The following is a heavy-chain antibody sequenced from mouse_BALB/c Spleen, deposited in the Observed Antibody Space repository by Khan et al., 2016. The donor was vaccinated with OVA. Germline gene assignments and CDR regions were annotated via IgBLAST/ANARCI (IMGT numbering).Heavy chain of an antibody. Sequence: EVQLQESGPSLVKPSQTLSLTCSVTGDSITSGYWSWIRKFPGNKLEYMGYMIYSGYTDYNPSLNSRLAITRHTSKNQYYLKLTSVPTEDTATYYCARSTYRYAFAYWGQGTLVTVSA. CDR2: MIYSGYT. J-gene: IGHJ3*01. CDR1: GDSITSGY. CDR3: ARSTYRYAFAY. D-gene: IGHD2-14*01. V-gene: IGHV3-8*02.